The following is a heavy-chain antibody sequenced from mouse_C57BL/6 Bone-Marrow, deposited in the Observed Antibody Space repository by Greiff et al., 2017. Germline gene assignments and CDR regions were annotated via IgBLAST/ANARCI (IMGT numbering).Heavy chain of an antibody. CDR1: GFSLTSYG. V-gene: IGHV2-5*01. CDR3: AKNRAYGNFYFDY. D-gene: IGHD2-1*01. CDR2: IWRGGST. J-gene: IGHJ3*01. Sequence: VQLQQSGPGLVQPSQSLSITCTVSGFSLTSYGVHWVRQSPGKGLEWLGVIWRGGSTDYNAAFMSRLSITKDNSKSQVFFKMNSLQADDTAIYYCAKNRAYGNFYFDYWGQGTLVTVSA.